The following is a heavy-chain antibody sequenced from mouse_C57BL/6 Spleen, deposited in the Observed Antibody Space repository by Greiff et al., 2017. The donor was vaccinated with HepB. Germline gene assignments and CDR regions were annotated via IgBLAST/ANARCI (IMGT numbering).Heavy chain of an antibody. V-gene: IGHV1-42*01. J-gene: IGHJ3*01. CDR1: GYSFTGYY. CDR3: ASDGAY. CDR2: INPSTGGT. Sequence: VQLQQSGPELVKPGASVKISCKASGYSFTGYYMNWVKQSPEKSLEWIGEINPSTGGTTYNQKFKAKATLTVDKSSSTAYMQLKSLTSEDSAVYYCASDGAYWGQGTLVTVSA.